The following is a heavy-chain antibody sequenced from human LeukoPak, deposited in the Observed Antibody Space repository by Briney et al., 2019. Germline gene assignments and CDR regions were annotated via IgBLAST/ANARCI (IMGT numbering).Heavy chain of an antibody. V-gene: IGHV3-30*03. D-gene: IGHD3-10*01. Sequence: GRSLRLSCAASGFTFSSYGMHWVRQAPGKGLEWVAVISYDGSNKYYADSVKGRFTISRDNAKNSLYLQMNSLRAEDTAVYYCARHILLWFGDFTTPYWGQGTLVTVSS. J-gene: IGHJ4*02. CDR1: GFTFSSYG. CDR3: ARHILLWFGDFTTPY. CDR2: ISYDGSNK.